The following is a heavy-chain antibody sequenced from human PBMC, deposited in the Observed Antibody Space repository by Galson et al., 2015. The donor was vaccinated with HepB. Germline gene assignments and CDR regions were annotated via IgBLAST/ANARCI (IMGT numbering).Heavy chain of an antibody. J-gene: IGHJ4*02. Sequence: SLRLSCAVSGFTLSSNYMSWVRQAPGKGLEWVSLIDSGSSTYYADSMKDRFTISRDNSKNTLYLQMNSLRVEDTAVYYCARYSGWYDYWGQGTLVTVSS. D-gene: IGHD6-19*01. V-gene: IGHV3-66*01. CDR3: ARYSGWYDY. CDR2: IDSGSST. CDR1: GFTLSSNY.